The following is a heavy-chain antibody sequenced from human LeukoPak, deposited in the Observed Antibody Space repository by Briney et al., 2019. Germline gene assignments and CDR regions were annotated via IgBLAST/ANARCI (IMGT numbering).Heavy chain of an antibody. CDR1: GGSISSYY. J-gene: IGHJ3*02. Sequence: PSETLSLTCTVSGGSISSYYWSWIRQPTGKGLEWIGYIYYSGSTNYNPSLKSRVTISVDTSKNQFSLKLSSVTAADTAVYYCARVYSGSYYGYDAFDIWGQGTMVTVSS. CDR2: IYYSGST. CDR3: ARVYSGSYYGYDAFDI. D-gene: IGHD1-26*01. V-gene: IGHV4-59*01.